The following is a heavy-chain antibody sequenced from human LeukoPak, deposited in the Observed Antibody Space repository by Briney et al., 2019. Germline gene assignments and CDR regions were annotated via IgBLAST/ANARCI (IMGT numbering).Heavy chain of an antibody. V-gene: IGHV3-48*03. J-gene: IGHJ3*01. CDR3: ARGRGKDNTYSSFDV. D-gene: IGHD2-15*01. CDR2: VNIVGDTI. CDR1: GFTFSTYE. Sequence: GDSLRLSCTASGFTFSTYEMNWVRQAPGRGLEWLSYVNIVGDTIYHAESLRGRFTISRDNGKNSLYLQMNSLADEDTALYYCARGRGKDNTYSSFDVWGQGTLGT.